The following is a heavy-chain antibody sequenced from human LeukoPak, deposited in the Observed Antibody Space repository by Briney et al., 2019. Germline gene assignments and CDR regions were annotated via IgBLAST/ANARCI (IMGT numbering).Heavy chain of an antibody. CDR2: ISGDGGST. CDR1: GFSFDDYA. Sequence: GGCLRLSCAAPGFSFDDYAIHWVRQAPGKGLEWVSLISGDGGSTFYADSVRGRFTISRDNSKNSLYLQMSSLRSEDTALYYCARESDSSAWYDSWGQETMV. CDR3: ARESDSSAWYDS. D-gene: IGHD3-22*01. J-gene: IGHJ5*01. V-gene: IGHV3-43*02.